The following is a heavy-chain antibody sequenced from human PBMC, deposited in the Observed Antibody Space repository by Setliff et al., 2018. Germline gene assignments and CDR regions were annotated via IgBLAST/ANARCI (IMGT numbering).Heavy chain of an antibody. J-gene: IGHJ6*03. CDR1: GGSISSSSYY. CDR3: ARLAGSGGGSYYYYSYMDV. D-gene: IGHD2-15*01. CDR2: IYYSGST. Sequence: PSETLSLTCTVSGGSISSSSYYWGWIRQPPGKGLEWIGSIYYSGSTYYNPSLKSRVTISVDTSKNQFSLKLSSVTAADTAVYYCARLAGSGGGSYYYYSYMDVWDKGTTVTVSS. V-gene: IGHV4-39*07.